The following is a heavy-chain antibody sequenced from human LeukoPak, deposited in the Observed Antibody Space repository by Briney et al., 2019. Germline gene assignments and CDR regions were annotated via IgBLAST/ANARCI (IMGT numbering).Heavy chain of an antibody. Sequence: SETLSLTCTVSGGSISSYYWSWIRQPPGKGLEWIGYTFYNGNTNCNPSLKSRVTISLDSAKNQFSLKLSSVTAADTAVYYCARGSYYDFWSGYSHYYMDVWGKGTTVTVSS. CDR1: GGSISSYY. J-gene: IGHJ6*03. CDR2: TFYNGNT. V-gene: IGHV4-59*08. D-gene: IGHD3-3*01. CDR3: ARGSYYDFWSGYSHYYMDV.